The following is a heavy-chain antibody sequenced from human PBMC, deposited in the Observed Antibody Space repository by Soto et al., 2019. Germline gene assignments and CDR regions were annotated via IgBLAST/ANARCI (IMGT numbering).Heavy chain of an antibody. D-gene: IGHD3-10*01. V-gene: IGHV3-23*01. CDR2: ISGSGGST. J-gene: IGHJ4*02. CDR1: GFTFSSYA. Sequence: GGSLRLSCAASGFTFSSYAMSWVRQAPGKGLEWVSAISGSGGSTYYADSVKGRFTISRDNSKNTLYLQMNSLRAEDTAVYYCAKSRALLLWSDPADYFDYWGQGTLVTVSS. CDR3: AKSRALLLWSDPADYFDY.